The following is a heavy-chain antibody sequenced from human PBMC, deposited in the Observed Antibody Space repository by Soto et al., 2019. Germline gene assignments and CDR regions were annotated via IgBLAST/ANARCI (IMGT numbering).Heavy chain of an antibody. CDR3: AKDRGDGSGYPIFDN. Sequence: EVQLLESGGGLAQPGGSLRLSCAASGFTISSNAMNWVRQAPGKGLEWVSMSRDGDGGTYYADSVKGRFTISRDSSKNTLYLQMNSLRAEDTAVYYCAKDRGDGSGYPIFDNWGQGTLVTVSS. V-gene: IGHV3-23*01. D-gene: IGHD3-22*01. J-gene: IGHJ4*02. CDR2: SRDGDGGT. CDR1: GFTISSNA.